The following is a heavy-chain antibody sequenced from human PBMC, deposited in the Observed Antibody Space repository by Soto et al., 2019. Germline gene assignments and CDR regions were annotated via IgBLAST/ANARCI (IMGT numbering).Heavy chain of an antibody. Sequence: PGESLKISCQGSGYSFATYWIGWVRQMPGRGLEWMGVIYPGDSDTRYNPSFQGQVTISADKSISTAYLQWSSLKASDTAMYYCARRSEDFGRHVGPWGQGTLVTVSS. V-gene: IGHV5-51*01. CDR3: ARRSEDFGRHVGP. CDR1: GYSFATYW. CDR2: IYPGDSDT. D-gene: IGHD3-10*01. J-gene: IGHJ5*02.